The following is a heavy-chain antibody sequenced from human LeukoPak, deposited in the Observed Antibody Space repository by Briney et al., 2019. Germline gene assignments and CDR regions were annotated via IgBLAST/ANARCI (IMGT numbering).Heavy chain of an antibody. Sequence: PGWSLRLSCAASGFTFSRYAMSWVRQAPGKGLEWVSAISGSGLSTHYADSAKGRFTISRDNAKNTIYMQMNSLRAEDTAVYYCAFGRTGTMELIDYWGQGTLVTVSS. CDR3: AFGRTGTMELIDY. D-gene: IGHD1-7*01. V-gene: IGHV3-23*01. CDR2: ISGSGLST. J-gene: IGHJ4*02. CDR1: GFTFSRYA.